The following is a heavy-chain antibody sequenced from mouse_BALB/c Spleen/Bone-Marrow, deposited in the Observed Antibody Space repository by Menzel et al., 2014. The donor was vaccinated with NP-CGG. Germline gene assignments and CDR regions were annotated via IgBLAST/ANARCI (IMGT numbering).Heavy chain of an antibody. CDR1: GFNIKDTY. J-gene: IGHJ2*01. D-gene: IGHD2-2*01. CDR2: IDPANGNT. CDR3: ASYVYGYYFDY. V-gene: IGHV14-3*02. Sequence: EVKLQESGAELVKPGASVKLSCTASGFNIKDTYMHWVKQRPEQGLEWIGRIDPANGNTKYDPKFQGKASITADTSSNTAYLKISSMTSEDTADYCCASYVYGYYFDYWGQGTTLTVSS.